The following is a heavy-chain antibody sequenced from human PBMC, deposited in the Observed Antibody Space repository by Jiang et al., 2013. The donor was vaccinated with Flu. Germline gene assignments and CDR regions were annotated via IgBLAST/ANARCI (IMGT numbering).Heavy chain of an antibody. J-gene: IGHJ4*01. CDR1: GLTLTATD. CDR2: HWSQSYV. D-gene: IGHD1-1*01. Sequence: LLESGGDLVLPGGSLRLSCAVSGLTLTATDVSWVRQAPGEGAGVGRSSHWSQSYVILRRIREGPVHHLQGQFQEHSLLQMSSLRAEDTAVYYCVARPNPRVVDYWG. CDR3: VARPNPRVVDY. V-gene: IGHV3-23*01.